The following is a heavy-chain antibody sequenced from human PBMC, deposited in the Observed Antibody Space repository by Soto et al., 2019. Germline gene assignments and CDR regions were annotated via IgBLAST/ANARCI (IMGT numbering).Heavy chain of an antibody. CDR2: ISGGGHNT. D-gene: IGHD2-8*01. Sequence: EVQLLESGGGLVQPGGSLRLTCAASGFTFSSYAISWIRLSPGKGLEWVSVISGGGHNTYYTPSVKGRFTISRDDFKNTLYLQMNSLRTEDTAMYYCAKLRDFVVLPAGILDYWGRGTLVTVSS. CDR1: GFTFSSYA. V-gene: IGHV3-23*01. CDR3: AKLRDFVVLPAGILDY. J-gene: IGHJ4*02.